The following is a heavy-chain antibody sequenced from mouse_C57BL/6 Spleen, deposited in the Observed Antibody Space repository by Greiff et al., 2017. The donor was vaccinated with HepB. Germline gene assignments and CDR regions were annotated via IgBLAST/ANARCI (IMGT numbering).Heavy chain of an antibody. Sequence: QVQLKESGAELVKPGASVKISCKASGYAFSSYWMNWVKQRPGKGLEWIGQIYPGDGDTNYNGKFKGKATLTADKSSSTAYMQLSSLTSEDSAVYFCARSYYGSSRFDYWGQGTTLTVSS. CDR2: IYPGDGDT. CDR1: GYAFSSYW. V-gene: IGHV1-80*01. D-gene: IGHD1-1*01. J-gene: IGHJ2*01. CDR3: ARSYYGSSRFDY.